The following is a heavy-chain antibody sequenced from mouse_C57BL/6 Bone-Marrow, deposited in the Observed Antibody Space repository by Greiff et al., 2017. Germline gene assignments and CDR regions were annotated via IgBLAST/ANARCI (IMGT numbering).Heavy chain of an antibody. CDR1: GYTFTSYG. CDR2: IYPRSGNT. J-gene: IGHJ4*01. Sequence: QVQLQQSGAELARPGASVKLSCKASGYTFTSYGISWVKQRTGQGLEWIGEIYPRSGNTYYNEKFKGKATLTADKSYSTAYMELRSLTSEDSAVYFCARMGGLRRVPYYAMDYWGQGTSVTVAS. V-gene: IGHV1-81*01. CDR3: ARMGGLRRVPYYAMDY. D-gene: IGHD2-2*01.